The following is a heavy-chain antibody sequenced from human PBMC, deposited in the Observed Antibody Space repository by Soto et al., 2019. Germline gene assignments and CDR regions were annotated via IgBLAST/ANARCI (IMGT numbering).Heavy chain of an antibody. CDR3: ARAPDGIAAAGTGFDY. CDR1: SGSISSSNW. CDR2: IYHSGST. V-gene: IGHV4-4*02. Sequence: SETLSLNCAVSSGSISSSNWWNWVRQPPGKGLEWIGEIYHSGSTNYNPSLKSRVTISVDKSKNQFSLKLSSVTAADTAVYYCARAPDGIAAAGTGFDYWGQGTLVTVSS. D-gene: IGHD6-13*01. J-gene: IGHJ4*02.